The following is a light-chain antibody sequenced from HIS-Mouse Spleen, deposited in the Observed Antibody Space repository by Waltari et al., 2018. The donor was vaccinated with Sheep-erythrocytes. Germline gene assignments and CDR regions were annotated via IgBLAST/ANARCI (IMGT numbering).Light chain of an antibody. V-gene: IGLV2-11*01. CDR3: CSYAGSYNHV. CDR2: DVS. J-gene: IGLJ1*01. CDR1: SSDVGGYNY. Sequence: QSALTQPRSVSGSPGQSVTISCTGTSSDVGGYNYVSWYQQYPGKAPKLMIYDVSKRPSGVPDRFSCTKSVNTASLTISGLQAEDEADYYCCSYAGSYNHVFATGTKVTVL.